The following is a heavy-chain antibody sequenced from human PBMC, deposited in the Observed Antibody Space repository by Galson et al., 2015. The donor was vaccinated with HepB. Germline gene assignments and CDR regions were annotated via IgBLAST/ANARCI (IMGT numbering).Heavy chain of an antibody. CDR2: ISSSSSTI. J-gene: IGHJ6*02. D-gene: IGHD3-3*01. CDR1: GFTFSSYS. V-gene: IGHV3-48*02. CDR3: ARDFTYYDFWSGYYPPWSSSTSYYYYYGMDV. Sequence: SLRLSCAASGFTFSSYSMNWVRQAPGKGLEWVSYISSSSSTIYYADSVKGRFTISRDNAKNSLYLQMNSLRDEDTAVYYCARDFTYYDFWSGYYPPWSSSTSYYYYYGMDVWGQGTTVTVSS.